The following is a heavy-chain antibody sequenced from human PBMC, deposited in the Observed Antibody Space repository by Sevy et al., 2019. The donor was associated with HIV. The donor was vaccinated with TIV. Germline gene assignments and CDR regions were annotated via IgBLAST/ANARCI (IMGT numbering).Heavy chain of an antibody. D-gene: IGHD3-22*01. V-gene: IGHV1-18*01. CDR1: DYTFSTQG. Sequence: SSVKVSCKASDYTFSTQGFNWVRQAPGQGLEWMGWISAYNGNTKYAQKFQGRVTMTTDTSTSTAYMELRSLTSDDSAVYYCARDWAPGYYYDAIGVKRDYYFDYWGQGTLVTVSS. CDR2: ISAYNGNT. J-gene: IGHJ4*02. CDR3: ARDWAPGYYYDAIGVKRDYYFDY.